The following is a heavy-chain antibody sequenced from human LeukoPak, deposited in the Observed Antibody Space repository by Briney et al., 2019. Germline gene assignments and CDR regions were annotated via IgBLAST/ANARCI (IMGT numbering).Heavy chain of an antibody. CDR1: GFTFSSYA. V-gene: IGHV3-23*01. J-gene: IGHJ5*02. CDR2: ISGSGGST. CDR3: AVITMVRAPGWFDP. Sequence: PGGSLRLSCAASGFTFSSYAMSWVRQAPGKGLEWVSAISGSGGSTYYADSVKGRFTISRDNAKNSLYLQMNSLRAEDTAVYYCAVITMVRAPGWFDPWGQGTLVTVSS. D-gene: IGHD3-10*01.